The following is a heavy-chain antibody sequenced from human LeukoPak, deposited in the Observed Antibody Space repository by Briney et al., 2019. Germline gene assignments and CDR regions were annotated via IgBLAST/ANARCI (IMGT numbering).Heavy chain of an antibody. CDR2: ISHNGLT. D-gene: IGHD3-3*01. V-gene: IGHV4-30-2*02. J-gene: IGHJ4*02. Sequence: SETLSLTCAVSGASISGGDYSWSWIRQPPGKGLEWIGYISHNGLTFYNPSLSSRVTISVDTSKNQFSLKLSSVTAADTAVYYCATNYDFWSGTPPAYWGQGTLVTVSS. CDR3: ATNYDFWSGTPPAY. CDR1: GASISGGDYS.